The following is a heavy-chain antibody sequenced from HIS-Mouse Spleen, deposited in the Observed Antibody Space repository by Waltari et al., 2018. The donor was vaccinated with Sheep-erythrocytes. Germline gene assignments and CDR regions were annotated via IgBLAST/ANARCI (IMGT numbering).Heavy chain of an antibody. CDR2: IYYSGST. V-gene: IGHV4-39*01. CDR1: VGSISSSSYY. Sequence: QLQLQESGPGLVKPSETLSLTCTVSVGSISSSSYYWGWIRQPPGKGLEWIGSIYYSGSTYYNPSLKSRVTISVDTSKNQFSLKLSSVTAADTAVYYCARLYYYDSSGYYFDYWGQGTLVTVSS. J-gene: IGHJ4*02. CDR3: ARLYYYDSSGYYFDY. D-gene: IGHD3-22*01.